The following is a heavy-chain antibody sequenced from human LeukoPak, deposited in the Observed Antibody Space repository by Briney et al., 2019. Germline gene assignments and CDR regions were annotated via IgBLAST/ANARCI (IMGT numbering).Heavy chain of an antibody. Sequence: SETLSLTCAVSGDSITNNHWSWIRQPPGKGLEWIGQISDTGSTNYNPSLKSRLTISVDTSKNHFSLTLTSVTAADTALYYCARHIFSDGSPFDSWGQGTLVTVSS. J-gene: IGHJ4*02. V-gene: IGHV4-59*08. CDR3: ARHIFSDGSPFDS. CDR1: GDSITNNH. CDR2: ISDTGST. D-gene: IGHD3-3*02.